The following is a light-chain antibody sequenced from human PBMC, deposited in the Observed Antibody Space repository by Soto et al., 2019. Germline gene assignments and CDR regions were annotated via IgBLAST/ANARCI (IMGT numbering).Light chain of an antibody. CDR2: GAS. J-gene: IGKJ1*01. CDR1: TCVSSSY. Sequence: ESVLTPSPGPLASSPGVRAPLSCRASTCVSSSYFAWYQQKPGNAPTLLIFGASSRATDTPDRFSGSGSGTYFTLAIRRLYPYDLAVYFGQQAGSSPPWTFGQRPEVVFK. V-gene: IGKV3-20*01. CDR3: QQAGSSPPWT.